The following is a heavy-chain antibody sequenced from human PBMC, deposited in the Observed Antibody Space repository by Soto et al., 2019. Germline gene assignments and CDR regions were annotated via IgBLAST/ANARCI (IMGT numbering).Heavy chain of an antibody. CDR3: ARHRGKYYDFWSGYLDLPDY. V-gene: IGHV4-39*01. CDR2: IYYSGST. CDR1: GGSISSSSYY. Sequence: SETLSLPCTVSGGSISSSSYYWGWIRQPPGKGLEWIGSIYYSGSTYYNPSLKSRVTISVDTSKNQFSLKLSSVTAADTAVYYCARHRGKYYDFWSGYLDLPDYWGQGTLVTVSS. J-gene: IGHJ4*02. D-gene: IGHD3-3*01.